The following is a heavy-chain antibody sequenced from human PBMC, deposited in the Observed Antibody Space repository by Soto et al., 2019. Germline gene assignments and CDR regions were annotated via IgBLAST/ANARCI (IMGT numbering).Heavy chain of an antibody. CDR1: GFTFSNAW. Sequence: EVQLVESGGGLVKPGGSLRLSCAASGFTFSNAWMSWVRQAPGKGLEWVGRIKSKTDGGTTDYAAPVKGRFTISRDDSKNTRYLQMKSLKSEDTAVYYCTTEARIVVVAATPATHNRKAFDIWGQGTMVTVSS. J-gene: IGHJ3*02. V-gene: IGHV3-15*01. D-gene: IGHD2-15*01. CDR3: TTEARIVVVAATPATHNRKAFDI. CDR2: IKSKTDGGTT.